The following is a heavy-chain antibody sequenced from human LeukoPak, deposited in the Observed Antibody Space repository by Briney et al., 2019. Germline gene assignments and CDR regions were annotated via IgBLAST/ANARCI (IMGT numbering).Heavy chain of an antibody. CDR1: GGSISNGGYY. CDR2: IYNSGTT. J-gene: IGHJ4*02. CDR3: ARDRDSSGYFDY. V-gene: IGHV4-31*03. Sequence: SQTLSLTCTVSGGSISNGGYYWTWIRRHPGKGLEWIGYIYNSGTTYYNPSLKSRVTISVDTSKNQFSLKLSSVTAADTAVYYCARDRDSSGYFDYWGQGTLVTVSS. D-gene: IGHD3-22*01.